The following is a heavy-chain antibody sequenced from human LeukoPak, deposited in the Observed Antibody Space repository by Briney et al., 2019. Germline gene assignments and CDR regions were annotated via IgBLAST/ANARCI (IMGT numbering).Heavy chain of an antibody. J-gene: IGHJ6*02. Sequence: GGSLRLSCAASGFTFSDYYMSWIRQAPGKGLEWVSHISSSGSTIYYADSVKGRFTISRDNAKNSLYLQMNSLRAEDTAVYYCARDRSGIAAAGTDYYYGMDVWGQGTTVTVSS. D-gene: IGHD6-13*01. V-gene: IGHV3-11*04. CDR2: ISSSGSTI. CDR3: ARDRSGIAAAGTDYYYGMDV. CDR1: GFTFSDYY.